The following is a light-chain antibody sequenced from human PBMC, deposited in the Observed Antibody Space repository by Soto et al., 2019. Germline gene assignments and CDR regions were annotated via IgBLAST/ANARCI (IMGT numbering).Light chain of an antibody. Sequence: EIVLTQSPGTLSLSPGERATLSCRASQSVSSNYLAWYQQKAGQAPRLLIYGSSSRATGIPDRFSGSGSGTDFTLAISRLEPEDFAVYHCQQRSNWPYTFGQGTKVEIK. J-gene: IGKJ2*01. CDR2: GSS. CDR1: QSVSSNY. CDR3: QQRSNWPYT. V-gene: IGKV3D-20*02.